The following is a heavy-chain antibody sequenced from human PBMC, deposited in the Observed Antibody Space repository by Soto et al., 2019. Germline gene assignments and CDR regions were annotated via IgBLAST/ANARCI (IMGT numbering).Heavy chain of an antibody. Sequence: EVQLLESGGGLVQPGGSLRLSCIASGFTFNTYAISWVRQAPGKGLEWVSSISGSGASTNYADSVKGRFTISRDNSKNTLYLQLNSLRDEDTAVYYCAKVVGDSDLWGQGTLFTVSS. D-gene: IGHD4-17*01. V-gene: IGHV3-23*01. CDR1: GFTFNTYA. J-gene: IGHJ5*02. CDR3: AKVVGDSDL. CDR2: ISGSGAST.